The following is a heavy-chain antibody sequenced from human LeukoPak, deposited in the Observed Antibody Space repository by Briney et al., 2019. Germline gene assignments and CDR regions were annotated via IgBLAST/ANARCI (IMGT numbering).Heavy chain of an antibody. Sequence: GGSLRLSCAASGFTFSSYGMHWVRQAPGKGLEWVAVISYDGSNKYYADSVKGRSTISRDNSKNTLYLQMNSLRAEDTAVYYCAKGDWEWELLAFDYWGQGTLVTVSS. CDR1: GFTFSSYG. CDR2: ISYDGSNK. D-gene: IGHD1-26*01. J-gene: IGHJ4*02. CDR3: AKGDWEWELLAFDY. V-gene: IGHV3-30*18.